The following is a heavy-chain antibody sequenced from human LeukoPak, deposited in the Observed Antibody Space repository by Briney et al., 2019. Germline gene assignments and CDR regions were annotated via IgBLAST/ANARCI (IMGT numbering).Heavy chain of an antibody. Sequence: PGGSLRLSCAASGFTFSTFWMHWVGQAPGKGLVWVARIKGDGSSTIYADSVKGRFTISRDNSKNTLYLQTSSLRAEDTAVYYCARASTTVPNLLDHWGRGTLVTVSS. CDR2: IKGDGSST. J-gene: IGHJ4*02. CDR3: ARASTTVPNLLDH. V-gene: IGHV3-74*01. D-gene: IGHD4-17*01. CDR1: GFTFSTFW.